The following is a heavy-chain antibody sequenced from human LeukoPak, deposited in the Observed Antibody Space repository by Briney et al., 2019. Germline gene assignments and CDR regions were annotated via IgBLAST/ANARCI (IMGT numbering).Heavy chain of an antibody. Sequence: PGGSLRLSCAASGFTFSSYSMNWVRQAPGKGLEWVSSISSSSSYIYYADSVKGRFTISRDNAKNSLYLQMNSLRAEDTAVYYCAREDEGAAAGPNFDYWGQGTLVTVSS. CDR1: GFTFSSYS. CDR2: ISSSSSYI. J-gene: IGHJ4*02. CDR3: AREDEGAAAGPNFDY. V-gene: IGHV3-21*01. D-gene: IGHD6-13*01.